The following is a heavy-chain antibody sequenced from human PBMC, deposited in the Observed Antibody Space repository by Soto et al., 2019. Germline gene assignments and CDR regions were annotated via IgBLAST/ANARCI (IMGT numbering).Heavy chain of an antibody. Sequence: SQTLSLSCAISGDSVSSNSAAWIWIRQSPSRGLEWLGRTYYRSKWYNDYAVSVKSRITINPDTSKNQFSLQLNSVTPEDTAVYYCAAGVAVAGSYYYYGMDVWGQGTTVTVSS. J-gene: IGHJ6*02. V-gene: IGHV6-1*01. CDR1: GDSVSSNSAA. CDR3: AAGVAVAGSYYYYGMDV. D-gene: IGHD6-19*01. CDR2: TYYRSKWYN.